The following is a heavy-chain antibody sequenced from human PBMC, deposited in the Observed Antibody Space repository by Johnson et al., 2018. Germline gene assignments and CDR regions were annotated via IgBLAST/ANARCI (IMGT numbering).Heavy chain of an antibody. D-gene: IGHD1-26*01. CDR2: IDPRGSVR. CDR3: ARRSSLDV. Sequence: QVQLVQSGGGLVKPGGSVRLSCAASGFIFSDYYMTWIRQAPGKGLEWVSYIDPRGSVRKYADSVKGRFTISRDNAKNSLYLQMNSLTAEDTAVYYCARRSSLDVWGKGTTVTVSS. J-gene: IGHJ6*04. CDR1: GFIFSDYY. V-gene: IGHV3-11*04.